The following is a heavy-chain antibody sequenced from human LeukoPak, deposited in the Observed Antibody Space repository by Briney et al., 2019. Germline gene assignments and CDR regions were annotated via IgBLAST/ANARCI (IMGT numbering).Heavy chain of an antibody. Sequence: QPGGSLRLSCAASGLTFSNFAMSWVRQAPGKGLEWVSAVSGGGRTTFYADSVKGRFIISRDDSKNTLFLQMNSLRAEDTAVYYCAKGGIALVRGSFDYWGQGTLATVSS. CDR1: GLTFSNFA. D-gene: IGHD3-10*01. CDR3: AKGGIALVRGSFDY. CDR2: VSGGGRTT. J-gene: IGHJ4*02. V-gene: IGHV3-23*01.